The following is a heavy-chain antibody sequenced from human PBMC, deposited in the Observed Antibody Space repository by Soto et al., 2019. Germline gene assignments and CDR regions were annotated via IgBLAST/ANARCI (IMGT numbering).Heavy chain of an antibody. CDR2: INPNSGGT. CDR1: GYTFTGYY. D-gene: IGHD5-18*01. CDR3: ARGAVSSPGIQLL. J-gene: IGHJ4*02. Sequence: ASVKVSCKASGYTFTGYYMHWVRQAPGQGLEWMGWINPNSGGTNYAQKFQGRVTMTRDTSIRPAYMELSRLRSDDTAVYYCARGAVSSPGIQLLWGQGTLVPSPQ. V-gene: IGHV1-2*02.